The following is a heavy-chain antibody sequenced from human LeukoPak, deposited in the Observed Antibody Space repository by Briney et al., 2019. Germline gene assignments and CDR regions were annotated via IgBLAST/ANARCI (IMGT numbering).Heavy chain of an antibody. Sequence: GSSVNVSFTSSGGAFSIYAISWVRQRPGQGLEWMGGISPIFGTANYAQKFQGRVTITTDESTSTAYMEPSSLRSEDTAVYYCARTGDYGSNDYWGQGTLVTVSS. CDR2: ISPIFGTA. CDR3: ARTGDYGSNDY. CDR1: GGAFSIYA. D-gene: IGHD4-23*01. V-gene: IGHV1-69*05. J-gene: IGHJ4*02.